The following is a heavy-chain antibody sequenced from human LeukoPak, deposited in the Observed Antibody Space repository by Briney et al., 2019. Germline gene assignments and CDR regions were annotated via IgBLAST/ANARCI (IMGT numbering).Heavy chain of an antibody. Sequence: ASGGVCCKASGYTFISYGITWVRQAPGQGLEWMGWISTYIGNTNYAQELQDRVTMTRETSTSTVYLELRNLRSDDTGRYYCARWGPVTTTSRVYDYYGMDVWGQGTTVTVAS. CDR3: ARWGPVTTTSRVYDYYGMDV. V-gene: IGHV1-18*01. CDR1: GYTFISYG. J-gene: IGHJ6*02. D-gene: IGHD4-17*01. CDR2: ISTYIGNT.